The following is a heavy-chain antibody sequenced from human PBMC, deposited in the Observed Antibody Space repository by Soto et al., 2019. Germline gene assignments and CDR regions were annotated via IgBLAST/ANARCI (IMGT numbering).Heavy chain of an antibody. J-gene: IGHJ5*02. CDR2: IYYSGST. V-gene: IGHV4-31*03. D-gene: IGHD3-10*01. CDR1: GGSISSGGYY. CDR3: ARGVHYYGSGSYDVGGRYNWFDP. Sequence: PSETLSLTCTVSGGSISSGGYYWSWIRQHPGKGLEWIGYIYYSGSTYYNPSLKSRVTISVDTSKNQFSLKLSSVTAADTAVYYCARGVHYYGSGSYDVGGRYNWFDPWGQGTLVTVSS.